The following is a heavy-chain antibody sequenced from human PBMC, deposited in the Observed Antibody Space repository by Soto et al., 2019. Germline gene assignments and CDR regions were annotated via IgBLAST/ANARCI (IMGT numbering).Heavy chain of an antibody. D-gene: IGHD6-25*01. J-gene: IGHJ5*02. V-gene: IGHV4-39*01. CDR1: GGSITRSSYF. CDR2: IYFTGNA. Sequence: PSETLSLTCIVSGGSITRSSYFWGWVRQPPGKGLEWIGTIYFTGNACYTPSLKSRLTMSIDTSKNEFSLRLNSVTAADTAVYYCAGQTFTIAAASYGRSNWFDPWGPGTLVTVSS. CDR3: AGQTFTIAAASYGRSNWFDP.